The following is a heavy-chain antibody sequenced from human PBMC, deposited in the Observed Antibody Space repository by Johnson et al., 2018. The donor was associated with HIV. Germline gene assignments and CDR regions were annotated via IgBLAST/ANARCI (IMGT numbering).Heavy chain of an antibody. D-gene: IGHD6-13*01. CDR1: GFTFSDYY. CDR2: ISSSGSTI. Sequence: QVQLVESGGGLVKPGGSLRLSCAASGFTFSDYYMSWIRQAPGKGLEWVSYISSSGSTIYYADSVKGRFTISRDNSKNTLYLQMNSLRAEDTAGYYCVRPAAAGRDDAFDIWGQGTMVTVSS. V-gene: IGHV3-11*04. J-gene: IGHJ3*02. CDR3: VRPAAAGRDDAFDI.